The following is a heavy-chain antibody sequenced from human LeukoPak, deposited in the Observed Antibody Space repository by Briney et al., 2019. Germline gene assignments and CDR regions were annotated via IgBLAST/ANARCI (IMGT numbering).Heavy chain of an antibody. V-gene: IGHV3-23*01. CDR3: ARDTGNRDFDY. CDR2: ISGSGGST. D-gene: IGHD1-14*01. CDR1: GFTFSSYG. Sequence: GGSLRLSCAASGFTFSSYGMSWVRQAPGKGLEWVSAISGSGGSTYYADSVKGRFTISRDNSKNTLYLQMNSLRAEDTAVYHCARDTGNRDFDYWGQGTLVTVSS. J-gene: IGHJ4*02.